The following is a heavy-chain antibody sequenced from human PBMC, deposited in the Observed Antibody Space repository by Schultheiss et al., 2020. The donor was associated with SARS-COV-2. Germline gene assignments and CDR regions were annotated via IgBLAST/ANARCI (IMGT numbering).Heavy chain of an antibody. D-gene: IGHD5-18*01. J-gene: IGHJ4*02. V-gene: IGHV3-30*04. CDR2: ISYDGSNK. CDR1: GFTFSSYA. Sequence: GGSLRLSCAASGFTFSSYAMHWVRQAPGKGLEWVAVISYDGSNKYYADSVKGRFTISRDNSKNTLYLQMNSLRAEDTAVYYCASVDTAMVPPWHWGQGTLVTVSS. CDR3: ASVDTAMVPPWH.